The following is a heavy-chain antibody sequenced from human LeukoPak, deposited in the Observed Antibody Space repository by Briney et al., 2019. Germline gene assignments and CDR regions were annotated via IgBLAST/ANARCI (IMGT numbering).Heavy chain of an antibody. V-gene: IGHV3-7*01. CDR2: IKQDGSEK. CDR3: AREGPRYSTSSPVDY. J-gene: IGHJ4*02. Sequence: GGSLRLSCAASGFTFSSYWMSWVRQAPGKGLEWVANIKQDGSEKYYVDSVKGRFTISRDNAKNSLYLQMNSLRAEDTAVYYCAREGPRYSTSSPVDYWGQGTLVTVSS. D-gene: IGHD6-6*01. CDR1: GFTFSSYW.